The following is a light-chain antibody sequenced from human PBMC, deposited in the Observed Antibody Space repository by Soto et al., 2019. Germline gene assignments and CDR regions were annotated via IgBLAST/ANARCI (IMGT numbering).Light chain of an antibody. CDR1: QSVLYSSNNKNY. V-gene: IGKV4-1*01. J-gene: IGKJ1*01. CDR2: WAS. Sequence: DIVMTQSPDSLAVSLGERATINCKSSQSVLYSSNNKNYLAWYQQKPGQPPKLLIYWASTRESGVPDRFSGSGYGTDFTLTISSLQAKDVAVYYCQQYYSTTRTFGQGTKVEIK. CDR3: QQYYSTTRT.